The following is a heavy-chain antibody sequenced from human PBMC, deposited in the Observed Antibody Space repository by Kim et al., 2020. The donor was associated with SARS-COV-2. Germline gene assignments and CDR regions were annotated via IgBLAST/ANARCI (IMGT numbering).Heavy chain of an antibody. D-gene: IGHD6-19*01. CDR1: GFTFDDYA. V-gene: IGHV3-9*01. J-gene: IGHJ2*01. CDR3: AKVSLWKGSGWY. Sequence: GGSLRLSCAASGFTFDDYAMHWVRQAPGKGLECVSGISWNSGSIAYADSVKGRFTISRDNAKNSLYLQMSSLRTDDTALYYCAKVSLWKGSGWY. CDR2: ISWNSGSI.